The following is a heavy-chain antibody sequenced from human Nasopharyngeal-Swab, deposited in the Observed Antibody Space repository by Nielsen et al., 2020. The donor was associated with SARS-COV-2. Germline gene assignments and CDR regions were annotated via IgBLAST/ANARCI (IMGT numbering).Heavy chain of an antibody. Sequence: PREGLEWMGIIYPGDSDTRYSPSFQGQVTISADKSISTAYLQWSSLKASDTAMYYCARIGYCSSTSCPEGWFDPWGQGTLVTVSS. D-gene: IGHD2-2*01. V-gene: IGHV5-51*01. CDR3: ARIGYCSSTSCPEGWFDP. CDR2: IYPGDSDT. J-gene: IGHJ5*02.